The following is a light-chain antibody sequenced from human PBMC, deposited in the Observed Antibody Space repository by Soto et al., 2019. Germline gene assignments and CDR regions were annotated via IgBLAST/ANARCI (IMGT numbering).Light chain of an antibody. CDR2: GAS. Sequence: TQSPSFLSASVGDRVTITCRASQGIRSYLAWYQQRPGKAPELLIYGASTLRPGGASRFSGSGSGTDFTLTISSLQPEDFATYFCQQLNTFPPFFTFGPGTKVDIK. CDR3: QQLNTFPPFFT. J-gene: IGKJ3*01. CDR1: QGIRSY. V-gene: IGKV1-9*01.